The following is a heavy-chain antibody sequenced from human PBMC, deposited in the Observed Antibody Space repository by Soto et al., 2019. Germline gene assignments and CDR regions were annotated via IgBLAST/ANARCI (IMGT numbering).Heavy chain of an antibody. V-gene: IGHV1-8*01. CDR1: GYSFTRLD. Sequence: ASVKVSCKASGYSFTRLDINWVRQTAGQGLEWMGWMQPSTGRTGYAQKFQGRVTMTRDTSINTAYMELTTLTSDDTAFYYCARGVSAGVDYWGQGTLVTVSS. CDR3: ARGVSAGVDY. D-gene: IGHD1-26*01. CDR2: MQPSTGRT. J-gene: IGHJ4*02.